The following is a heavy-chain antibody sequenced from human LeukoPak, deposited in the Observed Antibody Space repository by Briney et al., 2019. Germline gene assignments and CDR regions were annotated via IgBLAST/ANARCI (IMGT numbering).Heavy chain of an antibody. CDR3: AREARYCSSSSCDYFDY. J-gene: IGHJ4*02. V-gene: IGHV3-21*01. D-gene: IGHD2-2*01. Sequence: GGSLRLSCAASGFTVSSNYMSWVRQAPGKGLEWVSSISSSGYYIYQADSVKGRFTISRDNAKNSLYPQMNSLRAEDTAVYYCAREARYCSSSSCDYFDYWGQGTLVTVSS. CDR2: ISSSGYYI. CDR1: GFTVSSNY.